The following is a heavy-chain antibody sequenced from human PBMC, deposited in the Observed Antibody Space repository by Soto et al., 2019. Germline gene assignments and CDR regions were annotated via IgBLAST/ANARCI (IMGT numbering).Heavy chain of an antibody. CDR3: ASDSSSAHGFDY. D-gene: IGHD1-26*01. Sequence: PSETLSLTCTVSGGSISSGGYYWSWIRQHPGKGLEWIGYIYYSGSTYYNPSLKSRVTISVDTSKNQFSLKLSSVTAADTAVYYCASDSSSAHGFDYWGQGTLVTSPQ. V-gene: IGHV4-31*03. CDR2: IYYSGST. J-gene: IGHJ4*02. CDR1: GGSISSGGYY.